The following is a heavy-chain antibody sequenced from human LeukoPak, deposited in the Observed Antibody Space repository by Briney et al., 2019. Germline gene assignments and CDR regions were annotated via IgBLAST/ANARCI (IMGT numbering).Heavy chain of an antibody. D-gene: IGHD3-9*01. V-gene: IGHV4-34*01. CDR3: EDGIRYFDPTLYYFDY. CDR1: GGALSGYY. CDR2: TNQGGST. J-gene: IGHJ4*02. Sequence: SNPLYLTCAVQGGALSGYYWSGIRKPPGKQLQWIGETNQGGSTNYNPSLKSRVTISLDTSKNQFSLKLSSVTAADTFFFQAEDGIRYFDPTLYYFDYWGQGTLVTVSS.